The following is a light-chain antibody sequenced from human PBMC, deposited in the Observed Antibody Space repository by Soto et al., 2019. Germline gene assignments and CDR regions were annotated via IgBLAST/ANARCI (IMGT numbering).Light chain of an antibody. Sequence: LTQPPSVSVSPGQTASLTCSGDKLGDKYACWYQQKPGQSPVLVIYQDSKRPSGIPERFSGSNSGNTATLTISGTQAMDEADYYCQAWDSSTLYVFGTGTKVTVL. CDR3: QAWDSSTLYV. CDR2: QDS. CDR1: KLGDKY. V-gene: IGLV3-1*01. J-gene: IGLJ1*01.